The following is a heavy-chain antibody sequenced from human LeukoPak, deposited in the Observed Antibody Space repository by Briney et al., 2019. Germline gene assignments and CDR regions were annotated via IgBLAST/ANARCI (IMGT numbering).Heavy chain of an antibody. CDR2: ISYSGTT. CDR1: GYSITRGYY. CDR3: ARGSYYDYVWGSYRRVQAFDY. D-gene: IGHD3-16*02. J-gene: IGHJ4*02. V-gene: IGHV4-38-2*02. Sequence: SETLSLTCTVSGYSITRGYYWAWLRQPPGKGREWIASISYSGTTYNNPSLKSRVTISADTSNNQFSLKLSSVTAADTAVYYCARGSYYDYVWGSYRRVQAFDYWGQGTLVTVSS.